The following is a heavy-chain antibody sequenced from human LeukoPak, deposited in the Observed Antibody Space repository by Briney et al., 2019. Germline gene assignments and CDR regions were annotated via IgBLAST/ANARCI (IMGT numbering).Heavy chain of an antibody. Sequence: SETLSLTCTVSGGSISSSSYYWGWIRQPAGKGLEWIGRIHTSGSTYYSPSLKSRVTMSVDTSTNQFSLKLSSVTAADTATYYCARVRLGRGLDYWGQGTLVTVSS. CDR1: GGSISSSSYY. CDR2: IHTSGST. D-gene: IGHD6-19*01. J-gene: IGHJ4*02. V-gene: IGHV4-61*02. CDR3: ARVRLGRGLDY.